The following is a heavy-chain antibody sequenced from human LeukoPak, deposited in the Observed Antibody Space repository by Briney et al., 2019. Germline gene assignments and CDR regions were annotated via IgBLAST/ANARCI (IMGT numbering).Heavy chain of an antibody. V-gene: IGHV1-18*04. CDR1: GYTFTGYY. CDR2: ISAYNGNT. D-gene: IGHD1-7*01. Sequence: ASVKVSCKASGYTFTGYYMHWVRQAPGQGLEWMGWISAYNGNTNYAQKLQGRVTMTTDTSTSTAYMELRSLRSDDTAVYYCARDSAGTTGWYFDYWGQGTLVTVSS. J-gene: IGHJ4*02. CDR3: ARDSAGTTGWYFDY.